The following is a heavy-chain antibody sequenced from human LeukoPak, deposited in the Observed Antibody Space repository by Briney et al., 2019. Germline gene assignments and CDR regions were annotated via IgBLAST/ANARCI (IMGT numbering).Heavy chain of an antibody. J-gene: IGHJ4*02. Sequence: ASVKLSCNASGYTFTNYYMHWVRHAPRQGLEWMGIINPSGGITHYAQNFQGRVTLTRDTSTSTVYLEVSSLISEDTAVYYCARGLVDTAMVTRRIDYWGQGTLVTVPS. CDR2: INPSGGIT. CDR3: ARGLVDTAMVTRRIDY. D-gene: IGHD5-18*01. CDR1: GYTFTNYY. V-gene: IGHV1-46*01.